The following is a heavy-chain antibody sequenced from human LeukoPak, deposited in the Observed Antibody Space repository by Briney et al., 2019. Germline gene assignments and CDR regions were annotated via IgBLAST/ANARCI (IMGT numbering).Heavy chain of an antibody. CDR2: IIPSGHTT. CDR3: AKDDRWLQFCC. CDR1: GFTFSSYE. V-gene: IGHV3-23*01. D-gene: IGHD5-24*01. Sequence: GGSLRLSCAASGFTFSSYEMNWVRQAPGKGLEWVSGIIPSGHTTYYADSVRGRFTISGDNSRNTLYLQMNSLRAEDTAVYYCAKDDRWLQFCCWGQGTLVTVSA. J-gene: IGHJ4*02.